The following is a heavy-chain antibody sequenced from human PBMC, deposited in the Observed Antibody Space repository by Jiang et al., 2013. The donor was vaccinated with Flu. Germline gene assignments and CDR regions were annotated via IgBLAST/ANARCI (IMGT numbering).Heavy chain of an antibody. CDR3: VKGVASTGGDY. Sequence: GAEVKKPGESLKISCKASGYSFASYWIGWVRQMPGEGLESMGIIYPGDSDTRYSPSFQGQVTISADKSINTAYLHWRSLKASDTAIYYCVKGVASTGGDYWGQGTLVTVSS. V-gene: IGHV5-51*03. CDR2: IYPGDSDT. CDR1: GYSFASYW. D-gene: IGHD3-3*01. J-gene: IGHJ4*02.